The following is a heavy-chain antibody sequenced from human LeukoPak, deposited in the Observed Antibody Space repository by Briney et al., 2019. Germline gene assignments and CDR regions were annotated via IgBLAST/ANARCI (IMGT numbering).Heavy chain of an antibody. V-gene: IGHV1-24*01. D-gene: IGHD3-9*01. CDR3: ATGILTGYRYFYY. CDR1: GYTLTELS. Sequence: ASVKVSCKVSGYTLTELSMHWVRQAPGKGLEWMGGFDPEDGETIYAQKFQCRVTMTEDTSTDTAYMELSSLRSEDTAVYYCATGILTGYRYFYYWGQGALVTASS. CDR2: FDPEDGET. J-gene: IGHJ4*02.